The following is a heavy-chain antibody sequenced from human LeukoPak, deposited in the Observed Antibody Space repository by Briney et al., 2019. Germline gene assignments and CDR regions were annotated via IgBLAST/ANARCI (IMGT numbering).Heavy chain of an antibody. J-gene: IGHJ3*02. V-gene: IGHV1-18*01. Sequence: RASVKVSCEASGYTFSNYAVTWVRQAPGQGLEWVGWISAYKGNTNYGDKFQGRVTMTADTSTSTAYMEVRSLTSADTAVYYCARVVAADGGDELDIWGQGTLITVSS. CDR2: ISAYKGNT. D-gene: IGHD6-13*01. CDR1: GYTFSNYA. CDR3: ARVVAADGGDELDI.